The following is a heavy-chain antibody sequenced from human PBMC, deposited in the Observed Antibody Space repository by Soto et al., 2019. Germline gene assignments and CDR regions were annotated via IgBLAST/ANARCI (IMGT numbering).Heavy chain of an antibody. Sequence: PSPTMPVTWGVEGGSCGGFYWRRIRQPTGRGLEWIGYIYYTFNTYYNPSLKSRLAISVDTSKNQFSLKLSSVTAADTAVYYCARGRRVREMDTSEHHHFDYWGQRTLVTLPS. V-gene: IGHV4-34*01. D-gene: IGHD5-18*01. J-gene: IGHJ4*02. CDR2: IYYTFNT. CDR1: GGSCGGFY. CDR3: ARGRRVREMDTSEHHHFDY.